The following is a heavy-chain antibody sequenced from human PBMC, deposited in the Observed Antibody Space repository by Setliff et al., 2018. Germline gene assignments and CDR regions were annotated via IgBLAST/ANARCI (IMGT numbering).Heavy chain of an antibody. Sequence: SETLSLTRSVSGGSMSRSNYYWAWIRQPPGKGLEWIGRIHYGGTNFNPSLKSRLTISLDTSKNQFSLKLTSVTAADTAVYYCARGLEGEDYFYYMDVWGKGNTVTVSS. CDR3: ARGLEGEDYFYYMDV. CDR1: GGSMSRSNYY. CDR2: IHYGGT. V-gene: IGHV4-39*07. D-gene: IGHD2-21*01. J-gene: IGHJ6*03.